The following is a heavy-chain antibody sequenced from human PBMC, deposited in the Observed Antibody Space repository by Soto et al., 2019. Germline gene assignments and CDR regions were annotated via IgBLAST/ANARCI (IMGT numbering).Heavy chain of an antibody. Sequence: PSETLSITCDVSGYSMTSGFYWGWIRQTPGKGLEWSGSVYHSGATYYNPSLQSRVSISVDTSKSQFSLKLISATAADTGTYYCARERSFARPAGWFEPWGQGTQV. V-gene: IGHV4-38-2*02. CDR1: GYSMTSGFY. CDR3: ARERSFARPAGWFEP. D-gene: IGHD6-13*01. CDR2: VYHSGAT. J-gene: IGHJ5*02.